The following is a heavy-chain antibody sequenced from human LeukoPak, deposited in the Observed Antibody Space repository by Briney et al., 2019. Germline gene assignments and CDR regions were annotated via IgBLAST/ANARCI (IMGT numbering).Heavy chain of an antibody. CDR2: INPNSGGT. Sequence: GASVKVSCKASGYTFTGYYMHWVRQAPGQGLEWMGWINPNSGGTNYAQKFQGRVTMTRDTSISTAYMELSRLRSDDTAVYYCARAANLWFGELLDYWGQGTLVTVSS. D-gene: IGHD3-10*01. V-gene: IGHV1-2*02. CDR1: GYTFTGYY. CDR3: ARAANLWFGELLDY. J-gene: IGHJ4*02.